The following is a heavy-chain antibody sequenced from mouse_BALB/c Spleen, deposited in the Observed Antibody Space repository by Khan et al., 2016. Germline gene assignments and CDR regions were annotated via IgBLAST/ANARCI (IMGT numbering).Heavy chain of an antibody. J-gene: IGHJ2*01. CDR1: GYAFTNYL. CDR2: INPGRGGS. V-gene: IGHV1-54*01. CDR3: ATKRFYGNYVYYFDY. Sequence: QVRLQQSGAELVRPGTSVKVSCKASGYAFTNYLIEWVKQRPGQGLEWIGVINPGRGGSNYNEKFKGKATLTADKSSSTAYMQLSSLTSDDSAVYFCATKRFYGNYVYYFDYWGQGTTLTVSS. D-gene: IGHD2-1*01.